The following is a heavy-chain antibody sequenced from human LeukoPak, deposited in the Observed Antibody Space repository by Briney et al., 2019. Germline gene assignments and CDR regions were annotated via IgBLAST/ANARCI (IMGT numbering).Heavy chain of an antibody. V-gene: IGHV1-18*04. CDR2: ISAYNGNT. Sequence: ASVKVSCKASGYTFTSYGISWVRQAPGQGLEWMGWISAYNGNTNYAQKLQGRVTMTTDTSTSTAYMELRSLRSDDTAVYYCARVSFSIVVVPAAPSGRFDPWGQGTLVTVSS. J-gene: IGHJ5*02. CDR3: ARVSFSIVVVPAAPSGRFDP. D-gene: IGHD2-2*01. CDR1: GYTFTSYG.